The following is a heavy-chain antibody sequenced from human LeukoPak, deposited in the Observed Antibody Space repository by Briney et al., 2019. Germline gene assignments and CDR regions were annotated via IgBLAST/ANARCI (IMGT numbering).Heavy chain of an antibody. CDR2: IKEDGSEK. J-gene: IGHJ4*02. CDR3: ARGLIGDY. V-gene: IGHV3-7*01. D-gene: IGHD3-16*01. Sequence: GGSLRLSCAASGFTFSRFWMSWVRQAPGKGLEWVANIKEDGSEKYYVDSVKGRFTISRDNAKNSLYLQMNSLRAEDTAVYYCARGLIGDYWGQGTLVTVS. CDR1: GFTFSRFW.